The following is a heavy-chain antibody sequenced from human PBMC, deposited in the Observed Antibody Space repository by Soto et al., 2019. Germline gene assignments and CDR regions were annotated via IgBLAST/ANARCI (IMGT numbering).Heavy chain of an antibody. CDR2: IYYSGST. CDR3: ASVVAATRGPFDY. D-gene: IGHD2-15*01. CDR1: GGSISSGDYY. Sequence: QVQLQESGPGLVKPSQTLSLICTVSGGSISSGDYYWSWIRQPPGKGLEWIGYIYYSGSTYYNPSLKSRVTISVDTSKNQFSLKLSSVTAADTAVYYCASVVAATRGPFDYWGQGTLVTVSS. J-gene: IGHJ4*02. V-gene: IGHV4-30-4*01.